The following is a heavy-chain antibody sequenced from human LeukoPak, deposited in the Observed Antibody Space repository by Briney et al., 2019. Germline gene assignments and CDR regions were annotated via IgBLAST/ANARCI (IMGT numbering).Heavy chain of an antibody. Sequence: ASVKVSCKASGGTFSSYAISWVRQAPGQGLEWMGRIIPILGIANYAQKLQGRVTMTTDTSTSTAYMELRSLRSDDTAVYYCAREGSAYGDYGAAWYWGQGTLVTVSS. V-gene: IGHV1-69*04. CDR2: IIPILGIA. CDR3: AREGSAYGDYGAAWY. CDR1: GGTFSSYA. J-gene: IGHJ4*02. D-gene: IGHD4-17*01.